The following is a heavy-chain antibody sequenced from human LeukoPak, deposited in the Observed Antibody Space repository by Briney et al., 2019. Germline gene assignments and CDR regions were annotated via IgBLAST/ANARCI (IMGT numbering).Heavy chain of an antibody. D-gene: IGHD6-19*01. CDR2: ISGSGGST. V-gene: IGHV3-23*01. CDR3: ARSSGWYGWFDP. Sequence: PGGSLRLSCAASGFTFSSYAMSWVRQAPGKGLEWVSAISGSGGSTYYADSVKGRFTISRDNSKNTLYLQMNSLRAEDTAVYYCARSSGWYGWFDPWGQGTLVTVSS. J-gene: IGHJ5*02. CDR1: GFTFSSYA.